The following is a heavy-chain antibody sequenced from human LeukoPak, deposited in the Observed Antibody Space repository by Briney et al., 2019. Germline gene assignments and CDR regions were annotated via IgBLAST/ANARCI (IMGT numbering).Heavy chain of an antibody. CDR1: GLTFSSYA. CDR2: ISGSGGAT. CDR3: AKVLNYYASGYFDY. J-gene: IGHJ4*02. Sequence: GGSLRLSCAASGLTFSSYAMSWVRQAPGKGLEWVSAISGSGGATNYADSVKGRFTISRDNSKNTLYLQMNSLRAEDTAVYYCAKVLNYYASGYFDYWGQGTLVTVSS. D-gene: IGHD3-10*01. V-gene: IGHV3-23*01.